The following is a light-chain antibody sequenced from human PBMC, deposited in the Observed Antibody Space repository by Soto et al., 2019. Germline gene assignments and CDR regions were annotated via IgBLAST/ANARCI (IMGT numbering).Light chain of an antibody. V-gene: IGKV4-1*01. CDR2: WAS. CDR3: QQYYSTPIT. CDR1: QSVLYSSNNKNY. Sequence: DIVMTQSPDSLAVSLGERATINCKSSQSVLYSSNNKNYLAWYQQKPGQPPKLLIYWASTRESGVPDRFSGSGSGTDFTLTISNLQAEDVAVYYFQQYYSTPITFGPGTKVDIK. J-gene: IGKJ3*01.